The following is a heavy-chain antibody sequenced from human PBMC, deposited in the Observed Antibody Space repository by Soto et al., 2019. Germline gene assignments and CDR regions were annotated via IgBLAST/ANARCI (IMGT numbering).Heavy chain of an antibody. CDR1: GGSISSDNW. CDR2: IYHSGST. V-gene: IGHV4-4*02. CDR3: ATRIFIPGIGEVDS. D-gene: IGHD3-16*01. J-gene: IGHJ4*02. Sequence: SETLSLTCAVSGGSISSDNWWTWVRHPPGKGLEWIGEIYHSGSTNYNPSLKSRVTISVDKSKNQFSLSLTSVTAADTAVYYCATRIFIPGIGEVDSWGQGALVTVSS.